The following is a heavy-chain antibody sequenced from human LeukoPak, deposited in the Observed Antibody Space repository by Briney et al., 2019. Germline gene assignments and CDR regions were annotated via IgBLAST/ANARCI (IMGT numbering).Heavy chain of an antibody. CDR3: ASSYYYDSSGYYVDY. J-gene: IGHJ4*02. Sequence: SVKVSCKASGGTFSNYAISWVRQAPGQGLEWMGRIIPILGIANYAQKFQGRVTITADKSTRTAYMELSSLRSEDTAVYYCASSYYYDSSGYYVDYWGQGTLVTVSP. CDR2: IIPILGIA. V-gene: IGHV1-69*04. D-gene: IGHD3-22*01. CDR1: GGTFSNYA.